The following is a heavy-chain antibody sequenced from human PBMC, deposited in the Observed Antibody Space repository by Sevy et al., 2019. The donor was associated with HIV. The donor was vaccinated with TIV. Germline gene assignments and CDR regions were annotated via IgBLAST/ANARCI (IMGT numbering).Heavy chain of an antibody. J-gene: IGHJ4*02. D-gene: IGHD3-16*01. Sequence: ASVKVSCKASGYTFTNYYMHWVRQAPGQGLEWMGIINPSDVSTIYAQKFQGTVTMTRDTSTSTVYMELSSLRSDDTAVYYCGRTSPRGGFDYWGQGALFTVSS. V-gene: IGHV1-46*03. CDR3: GRTSPRGGFDY. CDR2: INPSDVST. CDR1: GYTFTNYY.